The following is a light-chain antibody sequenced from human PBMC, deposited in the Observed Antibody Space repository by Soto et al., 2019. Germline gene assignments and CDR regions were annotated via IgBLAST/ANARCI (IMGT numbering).Light chain of an antibody. J-gene: IGKJ1*01. Sequence: EIVLTQSPGTLSLSPGERATLSCRASQSVSSSYLAWYQQKPGQAPRLLIYGASSRATGIPDRLSGSGSGTDFTLTISRQEPEDFAVYYCQQYGSSRTFGQGTKVEIK. CDR1: QSVSSSY. CDR3: QQYGSSRT. V-gene: IGKV3-20*01. CDR2: GAS.